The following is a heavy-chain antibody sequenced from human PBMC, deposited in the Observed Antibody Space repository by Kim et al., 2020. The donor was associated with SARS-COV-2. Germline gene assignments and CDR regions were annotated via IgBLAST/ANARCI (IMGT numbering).Heavy chain of an antibody. CDR2: ISYDGSNK. CDR3: ARGGDSSGYWAQYDY. V-gene: IGHV3-30*04. J-gene: IGHJ4*02. Sequence: GGSLRLSCAASGFTFSSYAMHWVRQAPGKGLEWVAVISYDGSNKYYADSVKGRFTISRDNSKNTLYLQMNSLRAEDTAVYYCARGGDSSGYWAQYDYLGQGSLVTVSS. D-gene: IGHD3-22*01. CDR1: GFTFSSYA.